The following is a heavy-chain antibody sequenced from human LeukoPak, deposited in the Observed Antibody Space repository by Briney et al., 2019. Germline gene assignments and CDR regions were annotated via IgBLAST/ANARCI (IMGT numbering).Heavy chain of an antibody. CDR3: ASRGPGITVPGLH. CDR1: GGSVSSSGYY. D-gene: IGHD6-19*01. Sequence: SETLSLTCSVSGGSVSSSGYYWGWIRQPPGKGLEWIASVSYSGATYYNPSLRSRVTISVDTSKNQFSLRVTSVTAADTAVYLWASRGPGITVPGLHWGQGALVTVSS. V-gene: IGHV4-39*01. J-gene: IGHJ4*02. CDR2: VSYSGAT.